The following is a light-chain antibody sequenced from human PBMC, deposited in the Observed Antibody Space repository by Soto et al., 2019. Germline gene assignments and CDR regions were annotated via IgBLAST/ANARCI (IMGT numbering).Light chain of an antibody. J-gene: IGLJ1*01. CDR2: GNS. V-gene: IGLV1-40*01. Sequence: SVLTQPPSVSGAPGQRVTISCTGSSSNIGAGYDVHWYQQLPGTAPKLLIYGNSNRPSGVPDRVSGSKSGTSASLAITGLQAEDEADYYCQSYDSRLSAYVFGPGTKVTVL. CDR1: SSNIGAGYD. CDR3: QSYDSRLSAYV.